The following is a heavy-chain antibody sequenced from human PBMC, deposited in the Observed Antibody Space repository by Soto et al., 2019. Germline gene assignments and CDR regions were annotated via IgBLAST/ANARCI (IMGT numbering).Heavy chain of an antibody. D-gene: IGHD1-1*01. V-gene: IGHV1-69*01. Sequence: QVQLVQSGAEVKKPGSSVKVSCKASGGTFSSYAISWVRQAPGQGLEWMGGIIPIFGTANYAQKFQGRVTITADESTSTAYMELSSLRSEDTAVYYCARDRYVGAHHPRSHVKDYGMDVWGQGTTVTVSS. CDR1: GGTFSSYA. CDR3: ARDRYVGAHHPRSHVKDYGMDV. J-gene: IGHJ6*02. CDR2: IIPIFGTA.